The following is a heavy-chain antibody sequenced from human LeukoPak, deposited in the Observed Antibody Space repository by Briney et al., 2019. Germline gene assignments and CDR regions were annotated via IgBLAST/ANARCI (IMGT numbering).Heavy chain of an antibody. J-gene: IGHJ3*01. D-gene: IGHD2-15*01. CDR1: GYTFSSYG. V-gene: IGHV1-46*01. CDR3: ARTNWVAVTRDAFDV. CDR2: VSPRGGST. Sequence: ASVKVSCKTSGYTFSSYGVSWVRQARGQGLEWMGVVSPRGGSTRFAQTFQGRVNVTMDTSTSTVYMELNSLQSDDTAMYYCARTNWVAVTRDAFDVWGQGTKVTVSS.